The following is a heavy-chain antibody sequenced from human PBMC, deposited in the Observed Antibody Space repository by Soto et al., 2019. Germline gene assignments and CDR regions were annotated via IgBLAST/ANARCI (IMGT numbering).Heavy chain of an antibody. CDR1: GFDFSVTC. D-gene: IGHD2-15*01. Sequence: PGGSLRLSCAASGFDFSVTCMSWVRQAPGKGMEWVAAISGSGGSTYYADSVKGRFTISRENSKNTLYLQMNSLRAEDAAVYYCAKDLVGSNADYYDYWGQGTLVTVSS. CDR3: AKDLVGSNADYYDY. J-gene: IGHJ4*02. V-gene: IGHV3-23*01. CDR2: ISGSGGST.